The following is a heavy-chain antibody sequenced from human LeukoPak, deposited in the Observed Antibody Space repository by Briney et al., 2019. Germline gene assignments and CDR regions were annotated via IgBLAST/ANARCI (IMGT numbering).Heavy chain of an antibody. V-gene: IGHV4-59*01. Sequence: SETLSLTCTVSGGSISSYYWSWIRQPPGKGLEWIGYIYYSGSTNYNPSLKSRATISVDTSKNQFSLKLSSVTAADTAVYYCARDTAMVYYFDYWGQGTLVTVSS. CDR3: ARDTAMVYYFDY. D-gene: IGHD5-18*01. CDR1: GGSISSYY. CDR2: IYYSGST. J-gene: IGHJ4*02.